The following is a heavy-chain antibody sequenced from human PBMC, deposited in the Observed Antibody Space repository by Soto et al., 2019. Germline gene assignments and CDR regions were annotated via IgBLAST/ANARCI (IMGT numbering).Heavy chain of an antibody. V-gene: IGHV3-9*01. CDR3: VRVSVRKWQILVMFDH. D-gene: IGHD3-16*02. J-gene: IGHJ4*02. Sequence: VQLVESGGGLVQPGRSLRLSCVDSGFTFNDYAMHWVRQAPRKGLEWVAGISWLSGSEGYADSVRGRFTISRHDANKSLYPQMHALTSEDTAFSYRVRVSVRKWQILVMFDHSGRATLVTVS. CDR1: GFTFNDYA. CDR2: ISWLSGSE.